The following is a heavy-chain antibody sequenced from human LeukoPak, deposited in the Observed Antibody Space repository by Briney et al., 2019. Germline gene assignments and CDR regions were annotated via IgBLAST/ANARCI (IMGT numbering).Heavy chain of an antibody. D-gene: IGHD1-26*01. Sequence: PSETLSLTCAVSGYSISSGYYWSWIRQSAGKGLEWIGRMYSSGSSNYNPSLKSRITMSVDTSKSEFSLKLTSVTAADTAVYYCARGGRYYYDYYMDVWGKGATVTVSS. CDR3: ARGGRYYYDYYMDV. V-gene: IGHV4-4*07. CDR2: MYSSGSS. J-gene: IGHJ6*03. CDR1: GYSISSGYY.